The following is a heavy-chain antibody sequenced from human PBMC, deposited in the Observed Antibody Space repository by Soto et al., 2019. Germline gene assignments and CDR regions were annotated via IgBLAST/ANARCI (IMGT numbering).Heavy chain of an antibody. J-gene: IGHJ4*02. CDR3: ARDPYDFWSGTPLGSDY. D-gene: IGHD3-3*01. CDR2: MNPNSGNT. Sequence: GASVKVSCKASGYTFTSYDINWVRQATGQGLEWMGWMNPNSGNTGYAQKFQGRVTMTRNTSISTAYMELSSLRFEDTAVYYCARDPYDFWSGTPLGSDYWGQGTQVTVSS. V-gene: IGHV1-8*01. CDR1: GYTFTSYD.